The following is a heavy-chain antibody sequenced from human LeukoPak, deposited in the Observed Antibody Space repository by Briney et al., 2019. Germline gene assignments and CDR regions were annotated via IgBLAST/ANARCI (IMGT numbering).Heavy chain of an antibody. CDR2: IYHTGST. D-gene: IGHD5-18*01. Sequence: SETLSLTCTVSGVSISSYTYCWVRIRPPPGKGLEWIGSIYHTGSTYYNPSLKSRVTISLDTSKNQFSLRLSSLSASDTAFYYRRSQKQYNCGWYFGHCWGQGILVTVSS. V-gene: IGHV4-39*03. CDR3: RSQKQYNCGWYFGHC. CDR1: GVSISSYTYC. J-gene: IGHJ4*02.